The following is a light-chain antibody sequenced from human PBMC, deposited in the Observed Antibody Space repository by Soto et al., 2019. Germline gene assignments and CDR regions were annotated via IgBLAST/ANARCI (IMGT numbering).Light chain of an antibody. J-gene: IGKJ5*01. CDR3: QQRSNWPSIT. CDR2: STS. V-gene: IGKV3-11*01. CDR1: QSLSVS. Sequence: EIVLTQSPATLSLSPGERATLSCRASQSLSVSYIAWYQQKPGQAPRLLIYSTSTRAAGIPARFSGSGSGTDFTLTINSLGPEDSAVYYCQQRSNWPSITFGQGTRLEIK.